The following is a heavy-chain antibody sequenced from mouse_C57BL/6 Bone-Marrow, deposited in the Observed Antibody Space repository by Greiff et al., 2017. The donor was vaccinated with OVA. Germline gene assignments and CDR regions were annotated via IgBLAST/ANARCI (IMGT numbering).Heavy chain of an antibody. J-gene: IGHJ2*01. D-gene: IGHD2-1*01. CDR1: GYTFTDYY. CDR2: INPNNGGT. CDR3: ARSNYGNWGY. Sequence: EVQLQQSGPELVKPGASVKISCKASGYTFTDYYMNWVKQSHGKSLEWIGDINPNNGGTSYNQKFKGKATLTVDKSSSTAYMELRSLTSEDSAVYYCARSNYGNWGYWGQGTTLTVSS. V-gene: IGHV1-26*01.